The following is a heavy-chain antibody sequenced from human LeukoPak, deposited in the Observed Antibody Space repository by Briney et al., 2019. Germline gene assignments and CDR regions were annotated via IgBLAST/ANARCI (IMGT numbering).Heavy chain of an antibody. V-gene: IGHV1-2*02. J-gene: IGHJ5*02. CDR2: INPNSGGT. D-gene: IGHD3-10*01. Sequence: ASVKVSCKASGYTFTGYYMHWVRQAPGQGLEWMGWINPNSGGTNYAQKFQGRVTMTRDTSISTACMELSRLRSDDTAVYYCARGITMVRGVIARLNWFDPWGQGTLVTVSS. CDR1: GYTFTGYY. CDR3: ARGITMVRGVIARLNWFDP.